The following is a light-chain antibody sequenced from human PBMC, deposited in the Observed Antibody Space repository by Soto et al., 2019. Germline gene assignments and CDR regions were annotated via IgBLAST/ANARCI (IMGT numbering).Light chain of an antibody. CDR2: DAS. CDR3: QHADSFPLIT. J-gene: IGKJ5*01. CDR1: QSISTR. V-gene: IGKV1-5*01. Sequence: DIQMTQSPSTLSASVGDRVTITCRASQSISTRLAWYQQKPGKAPKLLIYDASSLESGVPSRFSGSGSGTDFTLTISSLQPEDFATYYCQHADSFPLITFGQGTRLEIK.